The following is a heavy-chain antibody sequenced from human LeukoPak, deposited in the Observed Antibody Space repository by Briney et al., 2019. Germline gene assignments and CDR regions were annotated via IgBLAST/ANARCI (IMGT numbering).Heavy chain of an antibody. D-gene: IGHD3-22*01. Sequence: GGSLRLSCAASGFTFSSYSMNWVRQAPGKGLEWASYISSSSSTIYYADSVKGRFTISRDNAKNSLYLQMNSLRDEDTAVYYCARDPVNYYDSSGYYHSPDYWGQGTLVTVSS. V-gene: IGHV3-48*02. CDR2: ISSSSSTI. CDR1: GFTFSSYS. CDR3: ARDPVNYYDSSGYYHSPDY. J-gene: IGHJ4*02.